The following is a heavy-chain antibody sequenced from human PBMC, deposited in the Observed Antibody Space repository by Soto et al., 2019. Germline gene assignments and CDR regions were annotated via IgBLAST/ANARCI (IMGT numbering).Heavy chain of an antibody. J-gene: IGHJ5*01. Sequence: SQTLLLTCVISGDSVSSSSVTWNWIRQSPSRGPEWLGRTYYRSKWYNDYAESVKSRITINPDTSKNQFSLHLNSVTPEDTAVYYCVRLIGNSWLDFWGQGTLVNVSS. CDR2: TYYRSKWYN. CDR1: GDSVSSSSVT. D-gene: IGHD1-26*01. CDR3: VRLIGNSWLDF. V-gene: IGHV6-1*01.